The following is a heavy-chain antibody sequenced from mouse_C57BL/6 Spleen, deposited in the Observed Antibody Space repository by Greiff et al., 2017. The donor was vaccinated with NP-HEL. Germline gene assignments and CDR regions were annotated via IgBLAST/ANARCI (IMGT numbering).Heavy chain of an antibody. Sequence: EVKLVESGPGLVKPSQTVFLTCNVTGISITTGNYRWSWIRQFPGNKLEWIGYIYYSGTITYNPSLTSRTTITRDTPKNQFFLEMNSLTAEDTATYYCARDEEEGGMSLGYFDVWGTGTTVTVSS. V-gene: IGHV3-5*01. J-gene: IGHJ1*03. CDR1: GISITTGNYR. CDR2: IYYSGTI. D-gene: IGHD6-1*01. CDR3: ARDEEEGGMSLGYFDV.